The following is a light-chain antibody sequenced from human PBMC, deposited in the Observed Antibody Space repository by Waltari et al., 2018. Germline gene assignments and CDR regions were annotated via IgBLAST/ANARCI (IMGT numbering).Light chain of an antibody. CDR2: EVT. Sequence: QSALTPPASVSGSPGQSITISCTGTHSDVGGYNYVSWYQQRPGKAPQLLVSEVTNRPSGVSNRFSGSKSDNTASLTISGLLAEDEADYYCSSYTNSSTYVFGTGTKVTVL. CDR3: SSYTNSSTYV. J-gene: IGLJ1*01. CDR1: HSDVGGYNY. V-gene: IGLV2-14*01.